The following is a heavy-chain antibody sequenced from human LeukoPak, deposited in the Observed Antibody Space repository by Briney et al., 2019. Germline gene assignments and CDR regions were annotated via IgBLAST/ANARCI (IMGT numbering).Heavy chain of an antibody. CDR1: GGSISSYY. D-gene: IGHD3-10*01. Sequence: SETLSLTCTVSGGSISSYYWSWIRQPPGKGLEWIGEINHSGSTNYNPSLKSRVTISVDASKNQFSLKLSSVTAAGTAVYYCARLMVRPRFDPWAREPWSPSPQ. CDR2: INHSGST. V-gene: IGHV4-34*01. CDR3: ARLMVRPRFDP. J-gene: IGHJ5*02.